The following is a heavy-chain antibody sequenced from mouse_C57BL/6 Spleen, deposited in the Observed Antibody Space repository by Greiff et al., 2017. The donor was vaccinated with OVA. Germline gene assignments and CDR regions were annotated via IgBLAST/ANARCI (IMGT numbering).Heavy chain of an antibody. V-gene: IGHV1-80*01. CDR2: IYPGDGDT. CDR1: GYAFSSYW. Sequence: VKLMESGAELVKPGASVKISCKASGYAFSSYWMNWVKQRPGKGLEWIGQIYPGDGDTNYNGKFKGKATLTADKSSSTAYMQLSSLTSEDSAVYCCARPGNYPHWYFDVWGTGTTVTVSS. J-gene: IGHJ1*03. CDR3: ARPGNYPHWYFDV. D-gene: IGHD2-1*01.